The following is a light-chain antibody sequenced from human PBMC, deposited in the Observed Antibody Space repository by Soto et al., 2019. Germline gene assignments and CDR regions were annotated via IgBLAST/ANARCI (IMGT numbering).Light chain of an antibody. Sequence: DFRMTQSPSTPSASGVGVVTVAFLASQRTSGWLAWYQQKTGKAPKLLIYRASSLESGVPSRFSGSGSETEFTLTISSLQTDDSATYYCQQYNSLYTFGQGTKVDIK. CDR3: QQYNSLYT. V-gene: IGKV1-5*03. CDR1: QRTSGW. J-gene: IGKJ2*01. CDR2: RAS.